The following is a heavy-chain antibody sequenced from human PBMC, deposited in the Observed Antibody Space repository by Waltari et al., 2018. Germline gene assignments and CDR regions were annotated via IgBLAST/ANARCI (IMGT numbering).Heavy chain of an antibody. J-gene: IGHJ6*03. Sequence: QVQLQQWGAGLLKPSETLSLTCAVYGGSFSGYYWSWIRKHPGKGLEWIGEINHSGSTNYNPSLKSRVTISVDTSKNQFSLKLSSVTAADTAVYYCARVPAAAGLYYYYMDVWGKGTTVTISS. D-gene: IGHD6-13*01. CDR1: GGSFSGYY. CDR2: INHSGST. V-gene: IGHV4-34*01. CDR3: ARVPAAAGLYYYYMDV.